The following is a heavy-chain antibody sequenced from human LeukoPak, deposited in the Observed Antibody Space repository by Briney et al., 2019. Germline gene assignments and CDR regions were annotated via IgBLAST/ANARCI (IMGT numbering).Heavy chain of an antibody. Sequence: GGSLRLSCAASGFTFSSYWVHWVRQAPGKGLMWVSRMKSDGSSTSYADSVKGRFTISRDNAKNTLYLQMNSLRAEDTAVYYCAVRQGGSYTGESDYWGQGTLVTVSS. CDR1: GFTFSSYW. J-gene: IGHJ4*02. V-gene: IGHV3-74*01. D-gene: IGHD3-10*01. CDR3: AVRQGGSYTGESDY. CDR2: MKSDGSST.